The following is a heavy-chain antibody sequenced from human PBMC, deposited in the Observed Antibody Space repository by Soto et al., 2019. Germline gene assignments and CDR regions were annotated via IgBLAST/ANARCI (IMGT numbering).Heavy chain of an antibody. V-gene: IGHV4-59*01. CDR2: IYYSGST. CDR1: GGSISSYY. J-gene: IGHJ6*03. CDR3: ARVVDWERPYYMDV. Sequence: SETLSLTCTVSGGSISSYYWSWIRQPPGKGLEWIGYIYYSGSTAYNPSLKSRVTISLDTSKNQFSLKLSSVTAADTAVYYCARVVDWERPYYMDVWGKGTTFTVSS. D-gene: IGHD3-16*01.